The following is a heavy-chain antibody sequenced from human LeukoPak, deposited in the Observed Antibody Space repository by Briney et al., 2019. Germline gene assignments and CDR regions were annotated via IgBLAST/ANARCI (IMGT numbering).Heavy chain of an antibody. Sequence: SGTLSLTCAVSGGSISSSNWWSWVRQPPGKGLEWIGEIYHSGSTNYNPSLKSRVTISVDKSKNQFSLKLSSVTAADTAVYYCARHPRSRDGYNYPDYWGQGTLVTVSS. CDR1: GGSISSSNW. J-gene: IGHJ4*02. D-gene: IGHD5-24*01. CDR3: ARHPRSRDGYNYPDY. CDR2: IYHSGST. V-gene: IGHV4-4*02.